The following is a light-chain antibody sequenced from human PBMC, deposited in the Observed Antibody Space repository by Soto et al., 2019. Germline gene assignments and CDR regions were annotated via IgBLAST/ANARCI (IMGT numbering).Light chain of an antibody. J-gene: IGLJ1*01. Sequence: QSALTQPASVSGSPGQSITISCTGTSSDVGPYNYVSWYQHHPGKAPKLLIYEVTKRPSGVSNRFSGSKSGNTASLTISGLQAEDEADYYCSSYTRSSTSYVFGTGTKVTVL. CDR2: EVT. CDR3: SSYTRSSTSYV. V-gene: IGLV2-14*01. CDR1: SSDVGPYNY.